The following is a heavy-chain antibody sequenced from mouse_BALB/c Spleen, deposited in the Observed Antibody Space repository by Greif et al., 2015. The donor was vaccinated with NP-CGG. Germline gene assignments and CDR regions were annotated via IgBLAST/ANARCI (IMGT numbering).Heavy chain of an antibody. CDR3: VRHDYYGSSYFDY. CDR1: GFTFNTYA. D-gene: IGHD1-1*01. V-gene: IGHV10-1*02. CDR2: IRSKSNNYAT. Sequence: EVHLVESGGGLVQPKGSLKLSCAASGFTFNTYAMNWVRQAPGKGLEWVARIRSKSNNYATYYADSVKDRFTISRDDSQSALYLQMNKLKTEDTAMYYCVRHDYYGSSYFDYWGQGTTLTVSS. J-gene: IGHJ2*01.